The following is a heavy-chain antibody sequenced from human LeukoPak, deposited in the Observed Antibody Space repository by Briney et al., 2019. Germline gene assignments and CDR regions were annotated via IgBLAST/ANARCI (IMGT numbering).Heavy chain of an antibody. CDR1: GFTFISYW. D-gene: IGHD2-8*02. CDR3: ARDTGFSNYDY. J-gene: IGHJ4*02. Sequence: AGGSLRLSCAASGFTFISYWMPWVRQAPGKGLVWVSRINSDGTSTTYADSVKGRFTISRDNAKDTLYLQMNSLRADDTAMYYCARDTGFSNYDYWGQGTLVTVSS. V-gene: IGHV3-74*01. CDR2: INSDGTST.